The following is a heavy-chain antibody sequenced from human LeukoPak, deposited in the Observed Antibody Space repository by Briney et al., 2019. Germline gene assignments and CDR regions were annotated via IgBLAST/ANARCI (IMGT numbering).Heavy chain of an antibody. CDR1: GGFISNYC. V-gene: IGHV4-4*07. CDR2: IHSSGST. Sequence: WETLSLTCIVSGGFISNYCWKWIRQSAGRGLELIRCIHSSGSTNYNPSLKSRVTTSVDTSKNQFFLKLTSVTAADTAVYYCTRAAEESTTHVAFDIWGQRAMVTVSS. D-gene: IGHD1-26*01. CDR3: TRAAEESTTHVAFDI. J-gene: IGHJ3*02.